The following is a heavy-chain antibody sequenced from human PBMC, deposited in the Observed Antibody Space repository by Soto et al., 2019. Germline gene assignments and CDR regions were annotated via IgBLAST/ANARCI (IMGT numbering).Heavy chain of an antibody. V-gene: IGHV4-61*01. J-gene: IGHJ6*02. CDR3: ARDGYSYGNYYYGMDV. CDR1: GGSVNSVSYY. D-gene: IGHD5-18*01. Sequence: SETLSLTCIVSGGSVNSVSYYWTWIRQPPGKGLEWIGSIYYTGSTNYNPSLKSRVTISVDPSKNQFSLKLTSVTAADTAVYYCARDGYSYGNYYYGMDVWGQGTTVTSP. CDR2: IYYTGST.